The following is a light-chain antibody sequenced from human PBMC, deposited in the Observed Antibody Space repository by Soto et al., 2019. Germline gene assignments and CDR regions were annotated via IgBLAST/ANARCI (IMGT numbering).Light chain of an antibody. CDR2: VAS. Sequence: VLTQSPDTLSLSPGATAIISCRASQPVDTYLAWYQFKPGQRPRLLIYVASSGPFGIADRLSGSGSGTSVTLTTHSLGPEDFAVYFCQQHARSPITFGQGTRVDIK. J-gene: IGKJ5*01. V-gene: IGKV3-20*01. CDR1: QPVDTY. CDR3: QQHARSPIT.